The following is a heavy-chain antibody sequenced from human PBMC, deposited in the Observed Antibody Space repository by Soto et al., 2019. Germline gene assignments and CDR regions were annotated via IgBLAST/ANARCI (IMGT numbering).Heavy chain of an antibody. CDR1: GFTFSSYS. D-gene: IGHD3-10*01. J-gene: IGHJ4*02. CDR2: ITSSNSFI. Sequence: EVQLVESGGGLVTPGGSLRLSCVASGFTFSSYSMSWVRQAPGEGLQWVSSITSSNSFINYRDSVKGRFAISRDNAKNSLYLQVNSLRAEDTAVYFCARDTNHYGSGSGVDLWGQGTLVTVSS. CDR3: ARDTNHYGSGSGVDL. V-gene: IGHV3-21*02.